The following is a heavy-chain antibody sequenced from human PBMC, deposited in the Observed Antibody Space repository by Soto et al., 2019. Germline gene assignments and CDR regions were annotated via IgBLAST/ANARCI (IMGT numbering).Heavy chain of an antibody. Sequence: PGESLKISCKGSGFSFTSYWIAWVCQMPGKGLEWMGIIYPGDSDTRYSPSFQGQVTISADKSISTAYLQWGSLKASDTAMYYCARIGYPDSVDYYYHMDVWGTGTTVTVSS. D-gene: IGHD6-25*01. CDR1: GFSFTSYW. V-gene: IGHV5-51*01. CDR3: ARIGYPDSVDYYYHMDV. CDR2: IYPGDSDT. J-gene: IGHJ6*03.